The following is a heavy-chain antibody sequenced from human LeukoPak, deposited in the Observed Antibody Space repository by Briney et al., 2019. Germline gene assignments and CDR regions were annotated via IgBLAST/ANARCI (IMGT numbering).Heavy chain of an antibody. D-gene: IGHD3-22*01. CDR2: IYHSGST. J-gene: IGHJ4*02. V-gene: IGHV4-30-2*01. CDR1: GGSISSGGYY. CDR3: ARESDYYDSSGHVGSDY. Sequence: SETLSLTCTVSGGSISSGGYYWSWIRQPPGKGLEWIGYIYHSGSTYYNPSLKSRATISVDRSKNQFSLKLSSVTAADTAVYYCARESDYYDSSGHVGSDYWGQGTLVTVSS.